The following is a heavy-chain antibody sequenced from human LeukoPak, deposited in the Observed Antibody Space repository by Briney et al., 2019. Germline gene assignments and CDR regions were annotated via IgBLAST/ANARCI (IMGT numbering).Heavy chain of an antibody. Sequence: GGSLRLSCAASGFTFSSYAMSWVRQAPGKGLEWVSAISGSGGSTYYADSVKGRFTISRDNSKNTLYLQMNSLRAEDTAVYYCAASYRSGSYLSWFDPWGQGTLVTVSS. CDR1: GFTFSSYA. D-gene: IGHD3-10*01. J-gene: IGHJ5*02. V-gene: IGHV3-23*01. CDR2: ISGSGGST. CDR3: AASYRSGSYLSWFDP.